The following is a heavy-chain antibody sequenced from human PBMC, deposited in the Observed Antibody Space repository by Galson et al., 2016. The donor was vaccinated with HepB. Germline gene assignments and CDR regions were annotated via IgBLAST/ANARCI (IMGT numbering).Heavy chain of an antibody. CDR3: ARGPLRGPFVYYYGMDV. V-gene: IGHV1-3*01. CDR1: GYNFIDYG. CDR2: INPENGNR. J-gene: IGHJ6*02. Sequence: SVKVSCKASGYNFIDYGMYWVRQAPGRRPEWMSWINPENGNRKFSQKFQGRVNITEDTSATTVYMELSSLISEDTAVYFCARGPLRGPFVYYYGMDVWGQGTPVTVSS. D-gene: IGHD3-10*01.